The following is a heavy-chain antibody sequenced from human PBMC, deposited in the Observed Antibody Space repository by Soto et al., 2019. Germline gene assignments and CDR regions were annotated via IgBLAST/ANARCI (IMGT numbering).Heavy chain of an antibody. CDR2: IYPSDSDT. J-gene: IGHJ4*02. Sequence: GESLKISCKGSGYTFTIYWIGWVRQMPGKGLEWMGIIYPSDSDTRYSPSFQGQVTISAAKSINTAYLQWNSLKASDTAIYYCARPANTVADHFDLWGQGTPVTVSS. CDR3: ARPANTVADHFDL. V-gene: IGHV5-51*01. CDR1: GYTFTIYW. D-gene: IGHD4-17*01.